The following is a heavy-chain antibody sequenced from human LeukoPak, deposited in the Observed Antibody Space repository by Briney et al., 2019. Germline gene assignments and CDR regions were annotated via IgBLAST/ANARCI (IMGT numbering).Heavy chain of an antibody. J-gene: IGHJ3*02. CDR3: ARSLSGTSLHAFDI. D-gene: IGHD3-10*01. CDR2: IYSSGST. V-gene: IGHV4-4*07. Sequence: SETLSFTCTVSGGSITNYYWSWVRQPAGKGLEWIGRIYSSGSTNYNPSLKSRVTMSVDTSENQFSLKLTSVTAADTALYYCARSLSGTSLHAFDIWGQGTMVTVSS. CDR1: GGSITNYY.